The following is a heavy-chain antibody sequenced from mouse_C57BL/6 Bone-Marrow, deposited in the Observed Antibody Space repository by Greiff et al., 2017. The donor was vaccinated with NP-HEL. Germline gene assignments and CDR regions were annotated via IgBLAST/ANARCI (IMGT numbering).Heavy chain of an antibody. J-gene: IGHJ3*01. Sequence: VQGVESGAELVKPGASVKISCKASGYAFSSYWMNWVKQRPGKGLEWIGQIYPGDGDTNYNGKFKGKATLTADKSSSTAYMQLSSLTSEDSAVYFCARGRQLRLREDWFAYWGQGTLVTVSA. CDR2: IYPGDGDT. V-gene: IGHV1-80*01. D-gene: IGHD3-2*02. CDR3: ARGRQLRLREDWFAY. CDR1: GYAFSSYW.